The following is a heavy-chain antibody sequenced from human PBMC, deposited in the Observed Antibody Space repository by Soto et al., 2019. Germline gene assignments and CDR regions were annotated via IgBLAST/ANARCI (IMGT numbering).Heavy chain of an antibody. J-gene: IGHJ3*01. CDR1: GDSVSSNSVS. CDR3: ASRHSGGSDSFDV. D-gene: IGHD2-15*01. Sequence: PSQTLSLTCVISGDSVSSNSVSWSWIRQSPSRGLEWLGRTYYRSKWYNNYAVSVKSRITINPDTSKNQFSLQLNSVSPEDTAVYYCASRHSGGSDSFDVWGQGTMVTVSS. CDR2: TYYRSKWYN. V-gene: IGHV6-1*01.